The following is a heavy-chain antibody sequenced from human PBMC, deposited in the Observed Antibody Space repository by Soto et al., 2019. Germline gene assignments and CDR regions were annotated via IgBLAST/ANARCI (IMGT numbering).Heavy chain of an antibody. Sequence: ASVKVSCKASGYTFTSYDINWVRQATGQGLEWMGWMNPNSGNTGYAQKFQGRVTMTRNTSISTAYMELSSLRSEDTAVYYCATGTYCSGGSCYSGIDFWGQGTLVTVSS. CDR3: ATGTYCSGGSCYSGIDF. D-gene: IGHD2-15*01. CDR2: MNPNSGNT. J-gene: IGHJ4*02. V-gene: IGHV1-8*01. CDR1: GYTFTSYD.